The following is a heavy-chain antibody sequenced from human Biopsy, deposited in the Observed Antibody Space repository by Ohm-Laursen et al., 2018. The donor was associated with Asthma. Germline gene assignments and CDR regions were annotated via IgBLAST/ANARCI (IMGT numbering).Heavy chain of an antibody. CDR1: GYTFINYA. V-gene: IGHV1-3*01. J-gene: IGHJ3*02. CDR3: ARTYYDFLTGQVNNVFAI. D-gene: IGHD3-9*01. CDR2: INAGNGNT. Sequence: ASVKASCKSSGYTFINYAIHWVRQAPGQRLEWMGWINAGNGNTKYSQKFQGRVTITRDTSASTAYMDLSSLRSEDTAVYYCARTYYDFLTGQVNNVFAIWGQGTMVTVSS.